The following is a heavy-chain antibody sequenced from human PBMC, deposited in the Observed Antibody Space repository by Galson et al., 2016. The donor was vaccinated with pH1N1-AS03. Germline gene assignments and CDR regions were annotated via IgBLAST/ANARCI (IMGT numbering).Heavy chain of an antibody. CDR1: GYTFTTYG. Sequence: SVKVSCKASGYTFTTYGISWVRQAPGQGLEWMGWISAYYGDTHFAHKFQERVTLTRDTSTATAYMELRNLRSDDTAVYYCGRESEISRVVFFNYWGQGTLVTVSS. D-gene: IGHD3-3*01. J-gene: IGHJ4*02. CDR2: ISAYYGDT. CDR3: GRESEISRVVFFNY. V-gene: IGHV1-18*01.